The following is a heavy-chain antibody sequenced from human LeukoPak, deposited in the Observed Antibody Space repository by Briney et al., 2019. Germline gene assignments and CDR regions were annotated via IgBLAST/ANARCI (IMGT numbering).Heavy chain of an antibody. CDR1: GFTFSSYG. J-gene: IGHJ4*02. CDR3: ARAFSWGRYSGSYYGY. D-gene: IGHD1-26*01. Sequence: GRSLRLSCAASGFTFSSYGMHWVRQAPGKGLEWVSAISGSGGSTYYADSVKGRFTISRDNSKNTLYLQMNSLRAEDTAVYYCARAFSWGRYSGSYYGYWGQGTLVTVSS. V-gene: IGHV3-23*01. CDR2: ISGSGGST.